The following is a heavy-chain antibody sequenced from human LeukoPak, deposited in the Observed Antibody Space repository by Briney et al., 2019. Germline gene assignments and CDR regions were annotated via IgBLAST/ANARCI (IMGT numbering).Heavy chain of an antibody. CDR1: GGSITGYY. D-gene: IGHD3-22*01. Sequence: SETLSLTCTVSGGSITGYYWTWIRQPAGKGLEWIGEINDYTGDTNYNPSLNSRVSISLEKSKNQFSLELRSVTAADTAVYYCARGRIAKIVVVHSFSYGMDVWGQGTTVTVSS. J-gene: IGHJ6*02. CDR2: INDYTGDT. CDR3: ARGRIAKIVVVHSFSYGMDV. V-gene: IGHV4-34*01.